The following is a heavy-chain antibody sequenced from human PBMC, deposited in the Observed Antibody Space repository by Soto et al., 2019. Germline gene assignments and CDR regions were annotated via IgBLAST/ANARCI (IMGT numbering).Heavy chain of an antibody. Sequence: DVHLLESGGGLVQPGGSLRLSCAASGFSFSSYAMVWVRQAPGKGLEWVAVISARGGSSYFADSVKGRFTLSRDNSKNVLSLEMNSLRADDTAIYFCAKGSIEYSASVDNWGQGTLVVVSS. V-gene: IGHV3-23*01. D-gene: IGHD5-12*01. CDR2: ISARGGSS. CDR1: GFSFSSYA. CDR3: AKGSIEYSASVDN. J-gene: IGHJ4*02.